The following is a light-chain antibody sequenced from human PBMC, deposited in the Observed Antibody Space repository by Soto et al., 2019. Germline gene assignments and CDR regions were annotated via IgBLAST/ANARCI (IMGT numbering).Light chain of an antibody. Sequence: EIVLTQSPGTLSLSPGARATLSCRASQSVSSYFAWYQQKPGQGPRLLIYGASNRATGIPDRFSGSGSGADFTLTISRLEPEDFAVYYCQQYGTSPYTFGQGTKLEIK. V-gene: IGKV3-20*01. CDR1: QSVSSY. CDR2: GAS. J-gene: IGKJ2*01. CDR3: QQYGTSPYT.